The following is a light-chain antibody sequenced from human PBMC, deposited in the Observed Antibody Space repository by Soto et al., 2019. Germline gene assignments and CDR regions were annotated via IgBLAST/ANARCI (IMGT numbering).Light chain of an antibody. V-gene: IGLV2-14*01. J-gene: IGLJ1*01. CDR2: EVS. CDR3: SSYSLSTAYR. CDR1: SSDGGGYDY. Sequence: SPLAQPASVSGSPVQSSTISCPGTSSDGGGYDYVSWDQIHPGKAPKLMVFEVSNRPSGVSYRFSGSKSGNTASLTISGLQAEDEADYFCSSYSLSTAYRFGTGTTVTVL.